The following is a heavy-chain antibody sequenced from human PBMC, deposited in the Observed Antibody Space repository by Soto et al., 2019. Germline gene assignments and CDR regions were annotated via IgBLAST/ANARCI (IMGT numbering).Heavy chain of an antibody. CDR3: ARAWRGGGRVEY. Sequence: SETLSLTCAVSCGSISSGGNSCSWIRQPPGKGLEWIGYIYHSVSTYYNPSRKSRVTISVDRSKNQFSLKLSSVTAADTAVYYCARAWRGGGRVEYWGQGTLVTVSS. CDR1: CGSISSGGNS. D-gene: IGHD2-15*01. V-gene: IGHV4-30-2*01. CDR2: IYHSVST. J-gene: IGHJ4*02.